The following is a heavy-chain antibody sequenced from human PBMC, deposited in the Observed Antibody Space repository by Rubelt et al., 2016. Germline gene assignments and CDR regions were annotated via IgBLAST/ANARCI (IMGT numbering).Heavy chain of an antibody. J-gene: IGHJ4*02. CDR1: GYSFSDYW. CDR3: ARHYSSSTEMDH. D-gene: IGHD4-11*01. Sequence: EVQLVQSGAEVKNPGESLRISCKGSGYSFSDYWIGWVRQMPGKGLEWMGIIYPGDSDTRYSPSFQGQVSISADKSISVAYLQWSSLKASDTAFYYCARHYSSSTEMDHWGQGTLVTVSS. V-gene: IGHV5-51*01. CDR2: IYPGDSDT.